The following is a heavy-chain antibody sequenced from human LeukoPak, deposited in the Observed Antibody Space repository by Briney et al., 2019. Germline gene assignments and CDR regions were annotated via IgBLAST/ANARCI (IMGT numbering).Heavy chain of an antibody. CDR3: ASHLDIVVVPAANGPFAFDI. V-gene: IGHV3-30-3*01. D-gene: IGHD2-2*01. Sequence: PGRSLRLSCVASGFTFSSYAMHWVRQAPGKGLEWVAVISYDGSNKYYADSVKGRFTISRDNSKNTLYLQMNSLRAEDTAVYYCASHLDIVVVPAANGPFAFDIWGQGTMVTVSS. CDR2: ISYDGSNK. J-gene: IGHJ3*02. CDR1: GFTFSSYA.